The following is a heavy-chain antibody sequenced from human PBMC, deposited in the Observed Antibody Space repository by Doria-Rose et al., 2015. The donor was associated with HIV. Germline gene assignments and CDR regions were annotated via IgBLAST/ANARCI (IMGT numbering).Heavy chain of an antibody. Sequence: QESGPVLVKPTETLTLTCTVSGVSLSSPGMGVSWIRQPPGKALEWLANIFSDDERSYNTSLKSRLTISRGTSNSQVVLTMTDMDPVDTATYYCARIKSSRWYHKYYFDFWGQGTLVIVSA. J-gene: IGHJ4*02. CDR2: IFSDDER. CDR1: GVSLSSPGMG. CDR3: ARIKSSRWYHKYYFDF. D-gene: IGHD6-13*01. V-gene: IGHV2-26*01.